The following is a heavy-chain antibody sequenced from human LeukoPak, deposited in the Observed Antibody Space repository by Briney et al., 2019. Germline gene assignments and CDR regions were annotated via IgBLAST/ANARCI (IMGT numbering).Heavy chain of an antibody. V-gene: IGHV3-33*08. D-gene: IGHD3-10*01. CDR3: ASEITMVRGVIGY. Sequence: GGSLRLSCAASGFTFSSYGMLCVRQAPGKGLEGVADIWFEGSNKYSADSVKGRITISRDTSKNTLYLQMNSLRAEDTAVYYCASEITMVRGVIGYWGQGTLVTVSS. J-gene: IGHJ4*02. CDR2: IWFEGSNK. CDR1: GFTFSSYG.